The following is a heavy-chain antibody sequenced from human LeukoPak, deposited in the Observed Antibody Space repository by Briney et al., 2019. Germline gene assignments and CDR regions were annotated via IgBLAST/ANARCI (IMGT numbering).Heavy chain of an antibody. CDR2: ISYDGSNK. V-gene: IGHV3-30-3*01. D-gene: IGHD2-15*01. Sequence: GGSLRLSCAASGFTFSSYAMHWVRQAPGKGLEWVAVISYDGSNKYYADSVKGRFTISRDNAKNSLYLQMNSLRAEDTAVYYCARTLVVAATRGYYYYGMDVWGQGTTVTVSS. J-gene: IGHJ6*02. CDR3: ARTLVVAATRGYYYYGMDV. CDR1: GFTFSSYA.